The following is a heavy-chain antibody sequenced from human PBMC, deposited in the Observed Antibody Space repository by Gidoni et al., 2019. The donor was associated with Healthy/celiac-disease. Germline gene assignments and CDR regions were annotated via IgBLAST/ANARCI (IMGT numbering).Heavy chain of an antibody. CDR2: IWYDGSNK. V-gene: IGHV3-33*01. CDR3: ARGRAVLDYYYMDV. CDR1: GFTFSSYG. Sequence: QVQLVESGGGVVQPGRSLRLSCAASGFTFSSYGMHWVRQAPGKGLGWVAVIWYDGSNKYYADSVKGRFTISRDNSKNTLYLQMNSLRAEDTAVYYCARGRAVLDYYYMDVWGKGTTVTVSS. J-gene: IGHJ6*03. D-gene: IGHD2-8*01.